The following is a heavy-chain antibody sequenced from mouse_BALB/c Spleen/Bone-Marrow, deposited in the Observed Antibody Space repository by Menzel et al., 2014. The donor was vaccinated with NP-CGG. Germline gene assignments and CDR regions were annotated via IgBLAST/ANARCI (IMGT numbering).Heavy chain of an antibody. D-gene: IGHD2-14*01. V-gene: IGHV1-4*01. CDR3: ALYYRYDYFDY. J-gene: IGHJ2*01. Sequence: VHLVESGAELARPGASVKMSCKASGYTFTSYTMHWVKQRPGQGLEWIGYINPSTTYSAYNQKFKDKATLTADKSSSTAYMQLSSLTSEDSAVYYCALYYRYDYFDYWGQGTTLTVSS. CDR1: GYTFTSYT. CDR2: INPSTTYS.